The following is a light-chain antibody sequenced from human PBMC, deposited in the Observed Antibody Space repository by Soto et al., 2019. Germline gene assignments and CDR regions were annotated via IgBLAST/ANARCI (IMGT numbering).Light chain of an antibody. CDR2: AAS. CDR3: QQSSANPRT. CDR1: QTITRY. V-gene: IGKV1-39*01. J-gene: IGKJ2*02. Sequence: DIEMTQSPSSLSAFVGDRVTITCRASQTITRYVNWFQTKSGKAPKLLISAASNLQSGVPSRFSGSGSGTYFTLTITDLHPEDSATYYCQQSSANPRTFGQGTKLEI.